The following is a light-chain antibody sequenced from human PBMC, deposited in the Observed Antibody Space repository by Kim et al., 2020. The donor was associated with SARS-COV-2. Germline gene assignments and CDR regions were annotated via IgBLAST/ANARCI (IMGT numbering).Light chain of an antibody. CDR3: CSYAGPSTFMV. CDR1: SSDVGNYDL. V-gene: IGLV2-23*02. Sequence: SITLSCTGTSSDVGNYDLVSWYQHRPGKAPKLLIFEVSKRPSGVSDRFSGSKSGDTASLTISGLQAEDETDYYCCSYAGPSTFMVFGGGTQLTVL. CDR2: EVS. J-gene: IGLJ3*02.